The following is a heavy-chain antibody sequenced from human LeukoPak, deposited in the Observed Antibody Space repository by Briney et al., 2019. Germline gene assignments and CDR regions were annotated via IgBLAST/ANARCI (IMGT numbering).Heavy chain of an antibody. J-gene: IGHJ4*02. Sequence: GGSLRLSCAASGFTFSSYSMNWVRQARGKGLEWVSSISSSSSYIYYADSVKGRFTISRDNAKNSLYLQMNSLRAEDTAVYYCARTRPNYYYFDYWGQGTLVTVSS. CDR1: GFTFSSYS. D-gene: IGHD1-7*01. CDR2: ISSSSSYI. V-gene: IGHV3-21*01. CDR3: ARTRPNYYYFDY.